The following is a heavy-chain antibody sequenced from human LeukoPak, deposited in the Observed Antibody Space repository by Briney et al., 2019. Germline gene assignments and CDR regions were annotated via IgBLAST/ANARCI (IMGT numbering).Heavy chain of an antibody. J-gene: IGHJ5*02. D-gene: IGHD2-15*01. CDR3: ASQTRHCSGGSCYGGWFDP. V-gene: IGHV4-39*01. CDR2: MYYSGST. CDR1: GGSMSSASYY. Sequence: SETLSLTCTVSGGSMSSASYYWGWIRQPPGKGLEWIGNMYYSGSTYYNPPLKSRVTISVGTSKNQFSLKLSSVTAADTAVYYCASQTRHCSGGSCYGGWFDPWGQGTLVTVSS.